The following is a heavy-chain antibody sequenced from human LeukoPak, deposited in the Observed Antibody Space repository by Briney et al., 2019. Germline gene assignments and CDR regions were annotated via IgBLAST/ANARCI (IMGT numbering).Heavy chain of an antibody. CDR2: IIPILGIA. CDR3: ANSQRRFLEELYYYYYMDV. Sequence: SVKVSCKASGGTFSSYTISWVRQAPGQGLEWMGRIIPILGIANYAQKFQGRGTITADKSTSTAYMELSSLRSEDTAVYYCANSQRRFLEELYYYYYMDVWGKGTTVTVSS. J-gene: IGHJ6*03. CDR1: GGTFSSYT. D-gene: IGHD3-3*01. V-gene: IGHV1-69*02.